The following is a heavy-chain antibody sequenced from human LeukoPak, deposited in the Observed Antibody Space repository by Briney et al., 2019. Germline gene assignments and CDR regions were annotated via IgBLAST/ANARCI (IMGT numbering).Heavy chain of an antibody. J-gene: IGHJ6*02. D-gene: IGHD6-13*01. V-gene: IGHV3-48*02. CDR2: ISSSSSTI. CDR1: GFTFSSYS. Sequence: PVGSLRLSCAASGFTFSSYSMNWVRQAPGKGLEWVSYISSSSSTIYYADSVKGRFTISRDNAKNSLYLQMNSLRDEDTAVYYCARDIGSSWYDDYYGMDVWGQGTTVAVSS. CDR3: ARDIGSSWYDDYYGMDV.